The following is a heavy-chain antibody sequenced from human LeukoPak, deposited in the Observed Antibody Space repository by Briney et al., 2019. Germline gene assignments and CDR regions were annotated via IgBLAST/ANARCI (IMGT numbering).Heavy chain of an antibody. CDR2: IIPIFGTA. V-gene: IGHV1-69*13. CDR3: ARAPMDWYSGYDPSFMDV. D-gene: IGHD5-12*01. CDR1: GYTLTELS. J-gene: IGHJ6*03. Sequence: SVKVSCKVSGYTLTELSMHWVRQAPGQGLEWMGGIIPIFGTANYAQKFQGRVTITADESTSTAYMELSSLRSEDTAVYYCARAPMDWYSGYDPSFMDVWGKGTTVTISS.